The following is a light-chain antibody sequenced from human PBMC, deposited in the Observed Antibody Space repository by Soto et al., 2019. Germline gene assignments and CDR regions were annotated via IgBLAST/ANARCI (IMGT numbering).Light chain of an antibody. Sequence: ETVITQSPSTLSLSPGERATLPCRTSQSVSSNLAWYQQKPGQAPRLLMYGASTRATGIPARFSGSGSGTEFTLTISSLQSEDFAVYYCHQYNNWPQTFGQGTKVDIK. V-gene: IGKV3-15*01. CDR3: HQYNNWPQT. CDR1: QSVSSN. J-gene: IGKJ1*01. CDR2: GAS.